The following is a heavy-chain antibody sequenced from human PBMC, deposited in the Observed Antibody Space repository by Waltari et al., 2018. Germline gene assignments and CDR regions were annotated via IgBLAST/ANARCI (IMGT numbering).Heavy chain of an antibody. CDR1: GFTCSNYN. V-gene: IGHV3-21*01. CDR3: ATGGWGFYFDY. CDR2: ISTTSTYT. D-gene: IGHD7-27*01. Sequence: EEQLVESGGGLVKPGGSLRLPCAGSGFTCSNYNMNWVRQAPGKGLEWVSSISTTSTYTHYADSVKGRFTISRDNAKNSLFLQMNSLTTEDTAVYYCATGGWGFYFDYWGQGTLLTVSS. J-gene: IGHJ4*02.